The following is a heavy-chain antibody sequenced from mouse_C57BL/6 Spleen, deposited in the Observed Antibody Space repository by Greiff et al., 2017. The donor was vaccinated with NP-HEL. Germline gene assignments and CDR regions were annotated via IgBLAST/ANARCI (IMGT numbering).Heavy chain of an antibody. Sequence: EVKLVESGGDLVKPGGSLKLSCAASGFTFSSYGMSWVRRTPDKRLEWVATISSGGSYTYYPDSVKGRFTISRDNAKNTLYLQMSSLKSEDTAMYYCARRDYDGGFDYWGQGTTLTVSS. D-gene: IGHD2-4*01. V-gene: IGHV5-6*02. J-gene: IGHJ2*01. CDR1: GFTFSSYG. CDR3: ARRDYDGGFDY. CDR2: ISSGGSYT.